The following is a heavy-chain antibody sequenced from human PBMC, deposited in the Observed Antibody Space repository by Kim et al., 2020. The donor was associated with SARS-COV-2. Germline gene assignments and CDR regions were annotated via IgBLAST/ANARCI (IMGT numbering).Heavy chain of an antibody. D-gene: IGHD2-21*02. CDR3: ARGYPRTDTVVTRYYYYYGMDV. CDR1: GGTFSSYA. Sequence: SVKVSCKASGGTFSSYAISWVRQAPGQGLEWMGGIIPIFGTANYAQKFQGRVTITADESTSTAYMELSSLRSEDTAVYYCARGYPRTDTVVTRYYYYYGMDVWGQGTTVTVSS. CDR2: IIPIFGTA. J-gene: IGHJ6*02. V-gene: IGHV1-69*13.